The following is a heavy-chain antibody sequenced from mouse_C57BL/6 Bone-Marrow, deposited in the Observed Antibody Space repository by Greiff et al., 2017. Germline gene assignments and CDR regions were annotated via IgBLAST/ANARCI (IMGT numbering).Heavy chain of an antibody. V-gene: IGHV1-69*01. CDR2: IDPSDSYT. J-gene: IGHJ2*01. D-gene: IGHD1-2*01. CDR3: AREGLYHYPDY. CDR1: GYTFTSYW. Sequence: QVQLQQPGAELVMPGASVKLSCKASGYTFTSYWMHWVKQRPGQGLEWIGEIDPSDSYTNYNQKFKGKSTLTVDKSSSTAYMQLSSLTSEDSAFYYCAREGLYHYPDYWGPGTTLTVSS.